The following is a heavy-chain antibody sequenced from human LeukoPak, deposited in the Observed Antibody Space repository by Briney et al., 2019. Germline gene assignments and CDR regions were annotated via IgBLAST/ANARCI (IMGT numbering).Heavy chain of an antibody. J-gene: IGHJ4*02. Sequence: SETLSLTCTVSGGSISRYFWSWIRQPPGKGLEWIGHFSHSGGTNYNPSLKTRVIISADTSNNQFSLKLSSVTAADAAVYYCAREIYGGYFDYWGQGTLVTVSS. CDR3: AREIYGGYFDY. V-gene: IGHV4-59*12. D-gene: IGHD2/OR15-2a*01. CDR2: FSHSGGT. CDR1: GGSISRYF.